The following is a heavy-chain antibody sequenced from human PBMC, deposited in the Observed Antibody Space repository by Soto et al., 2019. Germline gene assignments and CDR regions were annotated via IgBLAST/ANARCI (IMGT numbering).Heavy chain of an antibody. V-gene: IGHV1-69*08. Sequence: QVQLVQSGAEVKKPGSSVKVSCKASGGTFSSYTISWVRQAPGQGLEWMGRIIPILGIANYAQKFQGRVTITADKSTSTAYMELSSLRSEDTAVYYCARDKPQEPAAGNYYYYGMDVWGQGTTVTVSS. D-gene: IGHD6-13*01. CDR3: ARDKPQEPAAGNYYYYGMDV. CDR2: IIPILGIA. CDR1: GGTFSSYT. J-gene: IGHJ6*02.